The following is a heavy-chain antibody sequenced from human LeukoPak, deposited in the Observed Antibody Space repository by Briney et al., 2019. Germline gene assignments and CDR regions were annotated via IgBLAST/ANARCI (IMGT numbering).Heavy chain of an antibody. CDR1: GGTFTSNA. D-gene: IGHD4-17*01. CDR3: AREGYGDNGGFDP. CDR2: IIPIFGTA. Sequence: ASVKVSCKASGGTFTSNAISWVGQAPGQGLKWMGGIIPIFGTANYAQKFQGRVTITADESTSTAYMELSSLRSEDTAVYYCAREGYGDNGGFDPWGQGTLVTVSS. V-gene: IGHV1-69*13. J-gene: IGHJ5*02.